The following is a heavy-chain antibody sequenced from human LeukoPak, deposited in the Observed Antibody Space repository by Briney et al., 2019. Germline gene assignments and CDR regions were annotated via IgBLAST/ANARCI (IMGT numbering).Heavy chain of an antibody. CDR3: ARGGLRTPFDY. J-gene: IGHJ4*02. Sequence: MPSETLSLTCAVSGYSISSGYYWGWIRQPPGKGLEWIGSIYHSGSTYYNPSLKSRVTISVDTSKNQFPLKLSSVTAADTAVYYCARGGLRTPFDYWGQGTLVTVSS. CDR2: IYHSGST. CDR1: GYSISSGYY. D-gene: IGHD3-22*01. V-gene: IGHV4-38-2*01.